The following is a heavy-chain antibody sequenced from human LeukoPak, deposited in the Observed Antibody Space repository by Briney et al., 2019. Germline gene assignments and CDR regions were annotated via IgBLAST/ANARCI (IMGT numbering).Heavy chain of an antibody. V-gene: IGHV3-73*01. Sequence: GGSLKLSCAASGFTFSGSAMHWVRQASGKGLEWVGRIRSKANSYATAYAASVKGRFTISRDDSKNTAYLQMNSLKTEDTAVYYCTRHYSYYGSGSYYWYFDLWGRGTLVTVSS. D-gene: IGHD3-10*01. CDR2: IRSKANSYAT. CDR1: GFTFSGSA. J-gene: IGHJ2*01. CDR3: TRHYSYYGSGSYYWYFDL.